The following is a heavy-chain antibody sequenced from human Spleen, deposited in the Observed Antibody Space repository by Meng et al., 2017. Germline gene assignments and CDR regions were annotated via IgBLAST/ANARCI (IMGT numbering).Heavy chain of an antibody. CDR3: ARSIDY. V-gene: IGHV3-7*01. Sequence: GGSLRLSCAASGFTYNNFWMTWVRQAPGKGLEWVASIKEDGSEKYYVDSVKGRFTISRDNAKDSVYLQMNSLRPEDTAVYYCARSIDYWGQGTLVTVSS. CDR2: IKEDGSEK. CDR1: GFTYNNFW. J-gene: IGHJ4*02.